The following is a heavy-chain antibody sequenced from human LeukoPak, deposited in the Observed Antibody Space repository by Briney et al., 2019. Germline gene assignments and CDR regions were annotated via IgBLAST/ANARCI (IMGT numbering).Heavy chain of an antibody. D-gene: IGHD2-15*01. Sequence: SETLSLTCTVSGGSISSYYWSWIRQPPGKGLEWIGYIYYSGNTNYNPSLKSRVTISVDTSKNQFSLKLSSVTAADTAVYYCARFTIVWVAANTFDIWGQGTMGTVSS. V-gene: IGHV4-59*01. CDR1: GGSISSYY. CDR3: ARFTIVWVAANTFDI. CDR2: IYYSGNT. J-gene: IGHJ3*02.